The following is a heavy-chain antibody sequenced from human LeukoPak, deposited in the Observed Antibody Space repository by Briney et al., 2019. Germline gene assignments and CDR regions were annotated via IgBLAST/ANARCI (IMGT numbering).Heavy chain of an antibody. V-gene: IGHV4-59*01. CDR2: IHNDVST. Sequence: SETLSLTCTFSGGSISPSFWSWIRQPPEKGLEWIGYIHNDVSTKYTPSLKGRVTISEDTSNNQFSLRLNSVTAEDTAVYFCTRGAGWLTDDWGEGTLVTVSS. CDR1: GGSISPSF. J-gene: IGHJ4*02. D-gene: IGHD5-12*01. CDR3: TRGAGWLTDD.